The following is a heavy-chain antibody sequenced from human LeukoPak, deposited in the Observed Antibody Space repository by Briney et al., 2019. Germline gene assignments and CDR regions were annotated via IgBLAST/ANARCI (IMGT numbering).Heavy chain of an antibody. CDR2: IWYDGSNK. CDR3: AREPQPRYYYGMDV. Sequence: GRSLRLSCAASGFTFSSYGMHWVRQAPGKGLEWVAVIWYDGSNKYYADSVKGRFTISRDNSKNTLYLQMNSLRAEDTAVYYCAREPQPRYYYGMDVWGQGTTVTVSS. V-gene: IGHV3-33*01. J-gene: IGHJ6*02. CDR1: GFTFSSYG. D-gene: IGHD5-18*01.